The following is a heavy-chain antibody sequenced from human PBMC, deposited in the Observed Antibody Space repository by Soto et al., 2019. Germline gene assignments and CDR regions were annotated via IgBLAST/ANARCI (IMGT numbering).Heavy chain of an antibody. J-gene: IGHJ5*02. CDR3: ARGITMVRGAAHADHWLDP. Sequence: QVQLQQWGAGLLKPSETLSLTCAVYGGSFSGYYWTWIRQPPGKGLEWIGEIIPSGNTNYNPSLTSRLIISVDASKHQFSLKLTSVTAADTAVYYCARGITMVRGAAHADHWLDPWGQGALVTVSS. D-gene: IGHD3-10*01. CDR1: GGSFSGYY. CDR2: IIPSGNT. V-gene: IGHV4-34*01.